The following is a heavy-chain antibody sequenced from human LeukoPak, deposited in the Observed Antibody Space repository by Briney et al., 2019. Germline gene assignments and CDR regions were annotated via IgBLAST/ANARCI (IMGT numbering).Heavy chain of an antibody. CDR3: ARDRGYGDGWFDP. V-gene: IGHV3-23*01. Sequence: GGSLRLSCAASGFTFSSYAMSWVRQAPGKGLEWVSGISGGGISTYYVDSVKGRFTISRDNVKNTLYLQMNSLRAEDTAVYYCARDRGYGDGWFDPWGQGTLVTVSS. CDR1: GFTFSSYA. D-gene: IGHD4-17*01. J-gene: IGHJ5*02. CDR2: ISGGGIST.